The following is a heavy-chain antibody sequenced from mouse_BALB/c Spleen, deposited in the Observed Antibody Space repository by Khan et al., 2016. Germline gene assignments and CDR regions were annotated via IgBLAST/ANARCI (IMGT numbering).Heavy chain of an antibody. J-gene: IGHJ1*01. CDR2: INSDSSTI. CDR3: ASSFWYFDV. V-gene: IGHV4-1*02. CDR1: GFDFSRYW. Sequence: EVKLLESGGGLVQPGGSLKLSCAASGFDFSRYWMSWVRQAPGKGLEWIGEINSDSSTINYTPSLKDKFSISRENAKNKLYLQMSQMRFEDTDIFYSASSFWYFDVWGAGTTVTVSS.